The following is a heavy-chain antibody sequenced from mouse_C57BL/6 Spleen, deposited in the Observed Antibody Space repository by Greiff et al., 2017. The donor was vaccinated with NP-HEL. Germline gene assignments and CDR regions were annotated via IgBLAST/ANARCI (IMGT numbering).Heavy chain of an antibody. V-gene: IGHV1-9*01. CDR2: ILPGSGST. D-gene: IGHD2-5*01. Sequence: QVQLQQSGAELMKPGASVKLSCKATGYTFTGYWIEWVKQRPGHGLEWIGEILPGSGSTNYNEKFKGKATFTADTSSNTAYMQLSSLTTEDSAIYYCARKSLYYSNSYYAMDYWGQGTSVTVSS. CDR3: ARKSLYYSNSYYAMDY. CDR1: GYTFTGYW. J-gene: IGHJ4*01.